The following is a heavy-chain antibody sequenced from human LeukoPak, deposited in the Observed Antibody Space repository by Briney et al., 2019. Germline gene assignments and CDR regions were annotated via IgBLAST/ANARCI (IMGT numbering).Heavy chain of an antibody. V-gene: IGHV3-23*01. J-gene: IGHJ4*02. CDR1: GFTFNTYW. Sequence: GGSLRLSCAASGFTFNTYWMSWVGQAPGKGLEWVSSINGGGGSTYYADSVKGRFTISRDNSKNTLYLQMNSLRAEDTAVYYCAKPAKTDYADYWGQGTLVTVSS. D-gene: IGHD1-14*01. CDR3: AKPAKTDYADY. CDR2: INGGGGST.